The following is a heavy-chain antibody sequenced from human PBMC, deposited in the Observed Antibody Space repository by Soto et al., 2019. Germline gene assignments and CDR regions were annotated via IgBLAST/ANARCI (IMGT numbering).Heavy chain of an antibody. Sequence: QVQLVESGGGVVQPGRSLRLSCAASGFTFSSYGMHWARQAPGKGLEWVAVISYDGSNKYYADSVKGRFTISRDNSKNTLYLQMNSLRAEDTAVYYCAKEEDYDILTGYPTGYYFDYWGQGTLVTVSS. CDR1: GFTFSSYG. CDR3: AKEEDYDILTGYPTGYYFDY. CDR2: ISYDGSNK. J-gene: IGHJ4*02. D-gene: IGHD3-9*01. V-gene: IGHV3-30*18.